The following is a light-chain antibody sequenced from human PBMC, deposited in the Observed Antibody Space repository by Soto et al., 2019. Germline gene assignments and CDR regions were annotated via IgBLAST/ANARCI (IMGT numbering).Light chain of an antibody. CDR3: TSYAGSNNLV. Sequence: QSVLTQPPSASGSPGQSVTISCTGTSSDIGGYNYVSWYQQHPGKALKLMIYEVTKRPSGVPDRFSGSKSGNTASLTVSGLQAADEADYYCTSYAGSNNLVFGTGTKVTVL. CDR2: EVT. V-gene: IGLV2-8*01. J-gene: IGLJ1*01. CDR1: SSDIGGYNY.